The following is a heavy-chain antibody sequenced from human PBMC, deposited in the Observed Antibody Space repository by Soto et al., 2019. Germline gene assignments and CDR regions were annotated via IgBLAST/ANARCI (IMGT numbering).Heavy chain of an antibody. D-gene: IGHD3-22*01. CDR3: ARGGYYDSSGYYYNPFDY. CDR1: GASISSGGYY. Sequence: SETLSLTCTVSGASISSGGYYWSWIRQHPGNGLEWIGYIYSSGSTYYTPSLKNRVTISLDTSKNQFSLKLSSVTFADTDVYYCARGGYYDSSGYYYNPFDYWGPGTLVTVSS. V-gene: IGHV4-31*03. CDR2: IYSSGST. J-gene: IGHJ4*02.